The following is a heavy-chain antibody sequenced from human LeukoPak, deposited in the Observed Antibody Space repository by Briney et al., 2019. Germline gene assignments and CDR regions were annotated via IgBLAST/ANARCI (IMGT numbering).Heavy chain of an antibody. D-gene: IGHD5-12*01. J-gene: IGHJ3*02. CDR3: ARYDYVVEAFDI. CDR1: GFTFSSFE. CDR2: ISSSASTI. Sequence: GGSLRLSCAASGFTFSSFEMNWVRQAPGKGLEWVSYISSSASTIYYADSVKGRFTISRDNAKNSLYLQMNSLRAEDTAVYYCARYDYVVEAFDIWGQGTMVTVSS. V-gene: IGHV3-48*03.